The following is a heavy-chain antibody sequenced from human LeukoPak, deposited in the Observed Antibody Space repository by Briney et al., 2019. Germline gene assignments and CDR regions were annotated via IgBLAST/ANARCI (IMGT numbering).Heavy chain of an antibody. CDR2: IYYSGST. D-gene: IGHD1-26*01. V-gene: IGHV4-39*07. J-gene: IGHJ4*02. Sequence: SETLSLTCTVSGGSISSSSYYWGWIRQPPGKGLEWIGSIYYSGSTYYNPSLKSRVTISVDTSKNQFSLKLSSVTAADTAVYYCARDGGVGANPNFDYWGQGTLVTVSS. CDR3: ARDGGVGANPNFDY. CDR1: GGSISSSSYY.